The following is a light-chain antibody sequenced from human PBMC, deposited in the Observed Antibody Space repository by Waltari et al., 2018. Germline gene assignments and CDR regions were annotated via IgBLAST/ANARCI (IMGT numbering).Light chain of an antibody. CDR1: QSVSSN. J-gene: IGKJ1*01. Sequence: ETVMTQSPATRSVSPGERATLSCRASQSVSSNLAWYQQKPGQAPRLLIYGASTRATGIPARFSGSGSGTEFTLTISSLQSEDFAVYYCQQYNNWPPRTFGQGTKVEIK. CDR2: GAS. CDR3: QQYNNWPPRT. V-gene: IGKV3-15*01.